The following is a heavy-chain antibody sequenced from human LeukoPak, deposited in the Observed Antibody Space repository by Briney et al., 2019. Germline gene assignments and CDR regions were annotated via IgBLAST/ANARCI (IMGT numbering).Heavy chain of an antibody. CDR1: GGTFSSYA. CDR2: IIPIFGTA. Sequence: SVKVSCKASGGTFSSYAISWVRQAPGQGLEWMGGIIPIFGTANYAQKFQGRVTITADESASTAYMELSSLRSEDTAVYYCAGYCSSTSCPHADYYYGMDVWGQGTTVTVSS. D-gene: IGHD2-2*01. V-gene: IGHV1-69*13. CDR3: AGYCSSTSCPHADYYYGMDV. J-gene: IGHJ6*02.